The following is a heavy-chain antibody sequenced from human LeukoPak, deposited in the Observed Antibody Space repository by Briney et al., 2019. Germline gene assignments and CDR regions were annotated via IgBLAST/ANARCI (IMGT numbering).Heavy chain of an antibody. CDR3: ARGQTGTTYMFDY. J-gene: IGHJ4*02. Sequence: PSETLSLTCTVSGGSISSGGYYWSWIRQHPGQGLEWIGYIYYSGSTYYNPSLKSRVTISVDTSKNQFSLKLSSVTAADTAVYYCARGQTGTTYMFDYWGQGTLVTVSS. V-gene: IGHV4-31*03. D-gene: IGHD1-1*01. CDR1: GGSISSGGYY. CDR2: IYYSGST.